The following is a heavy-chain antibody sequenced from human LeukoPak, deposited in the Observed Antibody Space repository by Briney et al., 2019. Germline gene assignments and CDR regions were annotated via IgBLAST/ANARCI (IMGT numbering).Heavy chain of an antibody. CDR3: ARLNYYDSSGYYYVDGIDY. CDR1: GGTFSSYA. J-gene: IGHJ4*02. Sequence: SVKVSCKASGGTFSSYAISWVRQAPGQGLEWMGGIIPIFGTANYAQKFQGRVTITADESTSTAYMELSSLRSEDTAVYYCARLNYYDSSGYYYVDGIDYWGQGTLVTVSS. V-gene: IGHV1-69*13. D-gene: IGHD3-22*01. CDR2: IIPIFGTA.